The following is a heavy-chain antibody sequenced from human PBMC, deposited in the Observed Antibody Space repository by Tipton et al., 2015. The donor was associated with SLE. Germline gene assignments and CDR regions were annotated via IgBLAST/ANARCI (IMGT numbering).Heavy chain of an antibody. CDR2: FYSGGST. CDR1: GYSISSGSY. Sequence: TLSLTCAVSGYSISSGSYWGWIRQSPGKGLEWIGNFYSGGSTYYNPSLKRRVTISEHTSKNQFSLKLTSVTAADTAVYYCARDRNPIYYYYGMDVWGRGTTVTVSS. J-gene: IGHJ6*02. CDR3: ARDRNPIYYYYGMDV. D-gene: IGHD1-14*01. V-gene: IGHV4-38-2*02.